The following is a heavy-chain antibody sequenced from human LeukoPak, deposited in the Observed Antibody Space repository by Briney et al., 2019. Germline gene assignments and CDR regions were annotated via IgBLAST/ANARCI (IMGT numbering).Heavy chain of an antibody. J-gene: IGHJ4*02. V-gene: IGHV3-15*01. Sequence: RSGGSLRLSCAASGFTFSNAWMSWVRQAPGKGLEWVGRIKSKTEGGTTDYAAPVKGRFTISRDDSKNTLYLQMNSLKTEDTAVYYCTTAPARIDYWGQGTLVIVSS. CDR2: IKSKTEGGTT. CDR3: TTAPARIDY. D-gene: IGHD6-25*01. CDR1: GFTFSNAW.